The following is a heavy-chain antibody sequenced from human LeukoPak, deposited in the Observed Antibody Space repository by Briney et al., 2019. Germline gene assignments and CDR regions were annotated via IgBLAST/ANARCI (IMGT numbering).Heavy chain of an antibody. J-gene: IGHJ6*02. CDR1: GGTFSSYA. V-gene: IGHV1-69*04. CDR2: IIPILGIA. Sequence: GASVKVSCKASGGTFSSYAISWVRQAPGQGLEWMGRIIPILGIANYAQKFQGRVTITADKSTSTAYMELSSLRSEDTAVYYCARDHVDTAMVGIYYYYYGMDVWGQGTTATVSS. CDR3: ARDHVDTAMVGIYYYYYGMDV. D-gene: IGHD5-18*01.